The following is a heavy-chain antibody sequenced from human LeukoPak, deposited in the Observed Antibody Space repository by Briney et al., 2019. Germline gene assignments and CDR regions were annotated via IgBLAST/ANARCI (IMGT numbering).Heavy chain of an antibody. D-gene: IGHD5-12*01. CDR2: INHSGST. J-gene: IGHJ1*01. V-gene: IGHV4-34*01. CDR1: GGSFSGYY. CDR3: ARRDSGYAPTALQE. Sequence: SETLSLTCAVYGGSFSGYYWSWIRQPPGKGLEWIGEINHSGSTNYNPSLKSRVTISVDTSKNQFSLRLSSVTAADTAVYYCARRDSGYAPTALQEWGQGTLVTVSA.